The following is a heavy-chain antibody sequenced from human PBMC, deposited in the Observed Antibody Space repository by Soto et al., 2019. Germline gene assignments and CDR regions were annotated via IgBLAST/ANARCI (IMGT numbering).Heavy chain of an antibody. J-gene: IGHJ5*02. Sequence: SETLSLTCAVYGGSFSGYYWSWIRQPPGKGLEWIGEINHSGSTNYNPSLKSRVTISVDTSKNQFSLKLSSVTAADTAVYYCARGTGPNWFDPWGQGTLVTVS. CDR3: ARGTGPNWFDP. CDR1: GGSFSGYY. D-gene: IGHD1-1*01. V-gene: IGHV4-34*01. CDR2: INHSGST.